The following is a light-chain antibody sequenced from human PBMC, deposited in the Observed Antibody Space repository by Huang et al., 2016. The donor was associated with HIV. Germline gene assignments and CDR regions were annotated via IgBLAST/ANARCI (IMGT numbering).Light chain of an antibody. CDR3: QRYGTLPYT. CDR2: GAS. Sequence: EIVLTQSPVTRSLSPGEGASLSCRDSQGVHNCDLAWYQQKPVQSPSLLIFGASNRATGVPHGFRGSESETDFTLTIIGLEPEDFAVYYCQRYGTLPYTFGQGTKLEI. CDR1: QGVHNCD. V-gene: IGKV3-20*01. J-gene: IGKJ2*01.